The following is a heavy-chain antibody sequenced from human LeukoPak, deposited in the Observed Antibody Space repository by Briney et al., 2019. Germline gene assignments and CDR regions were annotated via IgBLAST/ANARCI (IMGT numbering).Heavy chain of an antibody. CDR3: ARSPYGP. CDR1: GFTFSSYA. D-gene: IGHD2-8*01. V-gene: IGHV3-30-3*01. CDR2: ISYDGSNK. J-gene: IGHJ5*02. Sequence: GGSLRLSCAASGFTFSSYAMHWVRQAPGKGLEWVAVISYDGSNKYYADSVKGRFTISRDNAKNSLYLQMNSLRAEDTAVYYCARSPYGPWGQGTLVTVSS.